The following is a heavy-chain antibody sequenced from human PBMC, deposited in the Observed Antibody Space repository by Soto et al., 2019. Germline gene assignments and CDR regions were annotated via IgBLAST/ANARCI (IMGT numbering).Heavy chain of an antibody. CDR2: IIPIFGTA. CDR3: ARSPFVVVTAMDY. CDR1: GGTFSSYA. V-gene: IGHV1-69*13. D-gene: IGHD2-21*02. J-gene: IGHJ4*02. Sequence: GASVKVSCKASGGTFSSYAISWVRQAPGQGLEWMGGIIPIFGTANYAQKFQGRVTITADESTSTAYMELSSLRSEDTAVYYCARSPFVVVTAMDYWGQGTLVTVSS.